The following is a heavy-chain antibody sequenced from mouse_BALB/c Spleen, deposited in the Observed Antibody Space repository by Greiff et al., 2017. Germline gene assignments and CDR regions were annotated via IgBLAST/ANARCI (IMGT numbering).Heavy chain of an antibody. CDR2: INPSTGYT. J-gene: IGHJ3*01. V-gene: IGHV1-7*01. Sequence: VQLQQSGAELAKPGASVKMSCKASGYTFTSYWMHWVKQRPGQGLEWIGYINPSTGYTEYNQKFKDKATLTADKSSSTAYMQLSSLTSEDSAVYYCARGDYDDAWFAYWGQGTLVTVSA. D-gene: IGHD2-4*01. CDR3: ARGDYDDAWFAY. CDR1: GYTFTSYW.